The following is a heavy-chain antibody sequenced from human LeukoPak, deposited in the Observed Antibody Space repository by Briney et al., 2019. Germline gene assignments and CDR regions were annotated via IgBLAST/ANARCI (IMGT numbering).Heavy chain of an antibody. Sequence: SETLSLNCTVSGVSISNYYWSWLRQAPGKGLEWIGYTYYSGSAKYNPSLESRVTISIDTSKNQFSLKLTSVTAADTAVYYCARSGNYVDWGQGTLVTVSS. CDR2: TYYSGSA. CDR3: ARSGNYVD. D-gene: IGHD1-7*01. V-gene: IGHV4-59*01. CDR1: GVSISNYY. J-gene: IGHJ4*02.